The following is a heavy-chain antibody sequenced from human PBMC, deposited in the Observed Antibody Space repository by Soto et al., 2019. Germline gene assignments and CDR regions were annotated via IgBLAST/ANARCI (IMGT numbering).Heavy chain of an antibody. V-gene: IGHV3-23*01. J-gene: IGHJ5*01. D-gene: IGHD3-16*01. CDR1: GFTFSIYA. CDR2: ISGSGTSS. CDR3: VKGGWLDF. Sequence: GGSLRLSCAASGFTFSIYAMSWVRQAPGKGLEWVSSISGSGTSSYYADSVKGRFTISRDNSKYTLYLQMNSLTVEDTAVYACVKGGWLDFWGQGTLVTVSS.